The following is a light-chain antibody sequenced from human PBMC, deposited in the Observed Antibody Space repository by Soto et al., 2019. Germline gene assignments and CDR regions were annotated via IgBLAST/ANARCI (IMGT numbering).Light chain of an antibody. CDR3: GTWDSSLSHYV. CDR1: SSNIGNNY. Sequence: SVLPQPPSVSASPGQKVTISCSGSSSNIGNNYVSWYQQLPGTTPKLLIYENNKRPSGIPDRFSGSKSGTSATLGITGLQTGDEADYYCGTWDSSLSHYVFGTGTKVTVL. J-gene: IGLJ1*01. V-gene: IGLV1-51*02. CDR2: ENN.